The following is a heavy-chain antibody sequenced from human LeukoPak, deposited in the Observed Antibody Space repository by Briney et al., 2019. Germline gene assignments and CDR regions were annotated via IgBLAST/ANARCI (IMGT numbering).Heavy chain of an antibody. CDR1: GFTFSSYA. CDR3: AKDQLRLRTPHFDY. V-gene: IGHV3-30-3*01. D-gene: IGHD4-17*01. J-gene: IGHJ4*02. Sequence: GGSLRLSCAASGFTFSSYAMHWVRQAPGKGLEWVAVISYDGSNKYYADSVKGRFTISRDNSKNTLYLQMNSLRAEDTAVYYCAKDQLRLRTPHFDYWGQGTLVTVSS. CDR2: ISYDGSNK.